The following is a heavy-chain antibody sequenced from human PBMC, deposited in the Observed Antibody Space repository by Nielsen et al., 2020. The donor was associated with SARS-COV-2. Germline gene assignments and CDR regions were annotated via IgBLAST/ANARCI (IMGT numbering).Heavy chain of an antibody. Sequence: GESLKISCAASGFTFSSYEMNWVRQAPGKGLEWVSYISSSGSTIYYADSVKGRFTISRDNAKNSLYLQMNSLRAEDTAVYYCARDNRDTIFGVVNYYYGMDVWGQGTTVTVSS. CDR1: GFTFSSYE. CDR2: ISSSGSTI. V-gene: IGHV3-48*03. CDR3: ARDNRDTIFGVVNYYYGMDV. J-gene: IGHJ6*02. D-gene: IGHD3-3*01.